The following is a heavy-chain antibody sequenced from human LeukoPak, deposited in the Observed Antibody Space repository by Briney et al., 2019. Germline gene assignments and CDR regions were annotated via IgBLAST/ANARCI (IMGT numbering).Heavy chain of an antibody. V-gene: IGHV3-33*01. Sequence: GKSLRLSCGASGFMFSSFGMHWVRQAPGKGLEWVAVIWFDGSITYYADSVKGRFTISRDNSKNTLYLEMNSLRAEDTAVYYCARVARYYDILTGYNPFDYWGQGTLVTVSS. D-gene: IGHD3-9*01. CDR3: ARVARYYDILTGYNPFDY. J-gene: IGHJ4*02. CDR1: GFMFSSFG. CDR2: IWFDGSIT.